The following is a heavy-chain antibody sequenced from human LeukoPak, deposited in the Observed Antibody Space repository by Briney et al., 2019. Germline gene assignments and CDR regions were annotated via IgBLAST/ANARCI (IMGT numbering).Heavy chain of an antibody. V-gene: IGHV4-59*01. D-gene: IGHD3-10*01. CDR1: GGSISSYY. Sequence: SETLSLTCTVSGGSISSYYWSWIRQPPGKGLEWIGYIYYSGSTNYNPSLKSRVTISVDTSKNQFSLKLSSVTAADTAVYYCARDRPYYGSGSSGFDPWGQETLVTVSS. J-gene: IGHJ5*02. CDR2: IYYSGST. CDR3: ARDRPYYGSGSSGFDP.